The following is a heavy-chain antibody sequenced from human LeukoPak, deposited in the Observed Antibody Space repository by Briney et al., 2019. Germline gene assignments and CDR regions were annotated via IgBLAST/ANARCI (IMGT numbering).Heavy chain of an antibody. D-gene: IGHD3-10*01. Sequence: GGSLRLSCAASGFTFSSYRMSWVRQAPGKGLEWVANIKQDGSEKYYVDSVKGRFTISRDNAKNSLYLQMNSLRAEDTAVYYCARDRGGEALDYWGQGTLVTVSS. CDR1: GFTFSSYR. J-gene: IGHJ4*02. CDR3: ARDRGGEALDY. CDR2: IKQDGSEK. V-gene: IGHV3-7*01.